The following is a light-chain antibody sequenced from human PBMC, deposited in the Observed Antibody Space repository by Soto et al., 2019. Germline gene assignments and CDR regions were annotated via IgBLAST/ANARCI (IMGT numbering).Light chain of an antibody. Sequence: EIVMTPSPATLSVSPGERATLSCRASQSVSSNLGWYQQKPGQAPRLLFYGASTRATGIPARFSGSGSGTEFTLSISSLQSEDFAVYYCQQYNNWPPWTFGQGTKVDIK. CDR1: QSVSSN. V-gene: IGKV3-15*01. J-gene: IGKJ1*01. CDR3: QQYNNWPPWT. CDR2: GAS.